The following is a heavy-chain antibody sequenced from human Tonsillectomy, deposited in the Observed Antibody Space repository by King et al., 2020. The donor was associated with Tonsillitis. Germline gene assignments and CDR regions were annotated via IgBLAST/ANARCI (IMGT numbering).Heavy chain of an antibody. D-gene: IGHD2-2*01. J-gene: IGHJ2*01. CDR2: ISSSSSYI. CDR3: ARVTRSRLVPDCYFDL. Sequence: NWVRQAPGKGLEWVSSISSSSSYIYYADSVKGRFTISRDNAKNSLYLQMNSLRAEDTAVYYSARVTRSRLVPDCYFDLWVRGTLVTVSS. V-gene: IGHV3-21*01.